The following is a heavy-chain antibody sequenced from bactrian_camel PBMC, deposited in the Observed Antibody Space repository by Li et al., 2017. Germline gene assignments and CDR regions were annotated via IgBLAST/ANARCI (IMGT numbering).Heavy chain of an antibody. D-gene: IGHD7*01. J-gene: IGHJ4*01. CDR1: NLPYRSYY. V-gene: IGHV3S40*01. CDR2: INRLGGNP. Sequence: VQLVESGGGLVQPGGSLVVSCAASNLPYRSYYITWVRQAPGKGLEWVSGINRLGGNPYSADSVKGRFTISQGFVKNTVYLQMNGLKTEDTAVYYCQPAGRSYVDIACRASLGQGTQVTVS.